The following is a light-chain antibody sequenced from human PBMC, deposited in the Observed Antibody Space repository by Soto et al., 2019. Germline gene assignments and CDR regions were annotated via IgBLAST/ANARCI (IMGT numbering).Light chain of an antibody. V-gene: IGKV3-20*01. CDR3: QQYGDSPMFT. CDR1: QSVGSSY. Sequence: EVVLTQSPGTLSLSPGERAILSCRASQSVGSSYLAWYQQKPGQAPRLLIYSGSYRATGIPDRFSGSGSEADFTLTISRLEPEDFAVYYCQQYGDSPMFTFGQGTNLVIK. J-gene: IGKJ2*01. CDR2: SGS.